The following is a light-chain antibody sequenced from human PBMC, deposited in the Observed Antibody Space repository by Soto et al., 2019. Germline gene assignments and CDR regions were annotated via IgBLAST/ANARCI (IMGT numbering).Light chain of an antibody. J-gene: IGLJ2*01. V-gene: IGLV1-40*01. Sequence: QSVLKQPPSVSGAAGQRVTISCTGSSSNIGGGYDVHWYQQLPGTAPKLLMFGNSNRPPGVPDRFSGSKSGTSASASLAITGLRAEDEADYYCQSYDSSLSSWLFGGGTKLTVL. CDR1: SSNIGGGYD. CDR3: QSYDSSLSSWL. CDR2: GNS.